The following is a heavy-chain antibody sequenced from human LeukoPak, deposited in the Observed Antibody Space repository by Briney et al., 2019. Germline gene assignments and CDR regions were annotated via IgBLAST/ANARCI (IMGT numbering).Heavy chain of an antibody. Sequence: SQTLPLTCTVSGGSISSADYYWSWIRQPPGKGLEWIGFIYYSGSTYYNPPLKSRVTISVDTSKNQFSLKLNSVTAADTAVYYCASIVVVTAAIDYWGQGTLVTVSS. D-gene: IGHD2-21*02. V-gene: IGHV4-30-4*01. J-gene: IGHJ4*02. CDR2: IYYSGST. CDR1: GGSISSADYY. CDR3: ASIVVVTAAIDY.